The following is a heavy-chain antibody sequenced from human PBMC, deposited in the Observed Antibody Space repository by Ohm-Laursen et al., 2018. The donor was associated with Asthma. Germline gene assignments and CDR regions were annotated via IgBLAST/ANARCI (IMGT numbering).Heavy chain of an antibody. CDR1: RFTFNTHI. J-gene: IGHJ3*02. V-gene: IGHV3-30-3*01. CDR3: ARGGNWNEVRSAFDI. D-gene: IGHD1-20*01. Sequence: SLRLSCAASRFTFNTHIMHWVRQAPGKGLEWVAFMSSDGSNKYYADPVKGRFTISRDNSKNTLYLQMNSLRAEDTAVYYCARGGNWNEVRSAFDIWGQGTMVTVSS. CDR2: MSSDGSNK.